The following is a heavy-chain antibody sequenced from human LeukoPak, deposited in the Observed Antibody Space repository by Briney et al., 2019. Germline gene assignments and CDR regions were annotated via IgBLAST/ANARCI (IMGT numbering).Heavy chain of an antibody. CDR2: ISTSGSPT. J-gene: IGHJ4*02. Sequence: PGGSLRLPCAASGFTFSDYEMNWVRQAPGKGLEWVSYISTSGSPTYYADSVKGRFTISRDNAKNSLYLQMNSLRAEDTAVYYCGRDGPPDYWGQGTLVTVSS. CDR1: GFTFSDYE. V-gene: IGHV3-48*03. CDR3: GRDGPPDY.